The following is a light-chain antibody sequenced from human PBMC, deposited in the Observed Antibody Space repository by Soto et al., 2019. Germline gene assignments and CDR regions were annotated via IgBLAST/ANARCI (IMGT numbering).Light chain of an antibody. Sequence: EIVMTQSPATLSVSPGERATLSCRASQSVSSNLAWYQQKPGQAPRLLIYGASTRATGIPARFSGSGSGTEFTLTISSLQSEDFAVYYCQQYGSSPSLGGGTK. CDR1: QSVSSN. V-gene: IGKV3-15*01. CDR3: QQYGSSPS. CDR2: GAS. J-gene: IGKJ4*01.